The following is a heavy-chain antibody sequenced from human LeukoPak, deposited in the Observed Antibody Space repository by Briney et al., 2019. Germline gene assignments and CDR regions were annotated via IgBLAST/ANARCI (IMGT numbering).Heavy chain of an antibody. CDR2: ISAYNGNT. CDR1: GYTFTSYG. V-gene: IGHV1-18*01. Sequence: ASVKVSCKASGYTFTSYGISWVRQAPGQGLEWMGWISAYNGNTNYAQKLQGRVTMTTDTSTSTAYMELRSLRSDDTAVYYCARDFARPQPVYDSSGDDAFDIWGQGTMVTVSS. D-gene: IGHD3-22*01. CDR3: ARDFARPQPVYDSSGDDAFDI. J-gene: IGHJ3*02.